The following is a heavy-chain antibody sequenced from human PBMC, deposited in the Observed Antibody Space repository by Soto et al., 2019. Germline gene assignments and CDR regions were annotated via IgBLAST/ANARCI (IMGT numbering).Heavy chain of an antibody. D-gene: IGHD3-3*01. Sequence: ASVKVSCKVSGYTLTELSMHWVRQAPGKGLEWMGGFDPEDGETIYAQKLQGRVTMTEDTSTDTAYMELSSLRSEDTAVYYCATDQIFGVVIKNAFDIWGQGTMVTVSS. CDR1: GYTLTELS. CDR3: ATDQIFGVVIKNAFDI. V-gene: IGHV1-24*01. CDR2: FDPEDGET. J-gene: IGHJ3*02.